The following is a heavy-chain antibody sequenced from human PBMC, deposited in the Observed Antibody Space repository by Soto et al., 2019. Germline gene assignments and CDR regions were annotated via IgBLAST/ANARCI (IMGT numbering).Heavy chain of an antibody. CDR2: IYWDDDK. D-gene: IGHD3-10*01. Sequence: QITLKESGPTLVKPTQTLTLTCTFSGFSLSTSGVGVGWIRQPPEKALEWLALIYWDDDKRYSPSLRSRLTITNNTAKNQVVLTMTNMDPVDTATYYCAHRRAYYGSWVWGYFDYWGQGTLVTVSS. J-gene: IGHJ4*02. CDR1: GFSLSTSGVG. CDR3: AHRRAYYGSWVWGYFDY. V-gene: IGHV2-5*02.